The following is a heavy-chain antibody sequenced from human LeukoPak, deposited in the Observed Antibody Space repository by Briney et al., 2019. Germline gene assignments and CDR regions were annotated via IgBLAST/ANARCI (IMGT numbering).Heavy chain of an antibody. Sequence: ASVKVSCKASGYTFTGYYMHWVRQAPGQGLEWMGPINPISGGTNYAKKFQGRVTMMRVKSISIGDVEMSRLRSDDAAEDCCAKELESLLASFDYWGQGTLVTVSS. CDR3: AKELESLLASFDY. V-gene: IGHV1-2*06. J-gene: IGHJ4*02. D-gene: IGHD3-3*01. CDR2: INPISGGT. CDR1: GYTFTGYY.